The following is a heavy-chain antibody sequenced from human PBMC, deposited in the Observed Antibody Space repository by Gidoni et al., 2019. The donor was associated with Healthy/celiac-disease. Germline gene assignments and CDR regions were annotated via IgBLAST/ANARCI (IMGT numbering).Heavy chain of an antibody. Sequence: QVQLVQSGAEVQKPGASVKVSCKASGYTFTSYGISWVRQAPGQGLEWMGWISAYNGNTNYAQKLQGRVTMTTDTSTSTAYMELRSLRSDDTAVYYCARDRSYYDFWSGSHDAFDIWGQGTMVTVSS. V-gene: IGHV1-18*01. CDR1: GYTFTSYG. CDR2: ISAYNGNT. CDR3: ARDRSYYDFWSGSHDAFDI. D-gene: IGHD3-3*01. J-gene: IGHJ3*02.